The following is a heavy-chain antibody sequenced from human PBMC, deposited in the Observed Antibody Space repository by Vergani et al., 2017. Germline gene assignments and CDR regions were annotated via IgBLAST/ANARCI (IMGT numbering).Heavy chain of an antibody. CDR1: GFMFSNYW. D-gene: IGHD2-15*01. J-gene: IGHJ1*01. Sequence: VQLVESGGGLVKPGGSLRLSCAASGFMFSNYWMNWVRQAPGKGLEWVANIKQDGSEKYYVDSVRGRFTISRDNAKNSLYLQMNSLRDEDRGVYYCARISGGSAPYLHYWGQGTLVTVAS. CDR2: IKQDGSEK. CDR3: ARISGGSAPYLHY. V-gene: IGHV3-7*01.